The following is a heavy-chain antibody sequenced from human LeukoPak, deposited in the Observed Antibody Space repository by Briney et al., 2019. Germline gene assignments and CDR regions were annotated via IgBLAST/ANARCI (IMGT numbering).Heavy chain of an antibody. V-gene: IGHV4-34*01. CDR2: VSHGGSS. CDR3: VLLTFGEAKEAY. Sequence: PSETLSLXCAVSGGSFSGYFRTWIRQPPGKGLEWIGEVSHGGSSSYNPSLKSRVTMSVDTSRNHFPLELRSVIAADTAVYYCVLLTFGEAKEAYWGHGTLVTVSS. D-gene: IGHD3-16*01. J-gene: IGHJ4*01. CDR1: GGSFSGYF.